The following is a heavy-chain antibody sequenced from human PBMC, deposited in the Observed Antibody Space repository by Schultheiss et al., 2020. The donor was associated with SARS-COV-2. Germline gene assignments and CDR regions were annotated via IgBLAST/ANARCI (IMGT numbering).Heavy chain of an antibody. D-gene: IGHD2-2*02. CDR1: GGSISSYY. Sequence: SETLSLTCTVSGGSISSYYWSWIRQPPGKGLEWIGEINHSGSTNYNPSLKSRVTISVDTSKNQFSLKLSSVTAADTAVYYCAREYCSSTSCYKRGWFDPWGQGTLVTVSS. CDR2: INHSGST. V-gene: IGHV4-34*01. CDR3: AREYCSSTSCYKRGWFDP. J-gene: IGHJ5*02.